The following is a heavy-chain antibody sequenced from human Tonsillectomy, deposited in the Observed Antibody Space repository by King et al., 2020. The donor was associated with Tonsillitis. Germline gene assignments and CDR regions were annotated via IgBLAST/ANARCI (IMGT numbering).Heavy chain of an antibody. Sequence: VQLVESGGDLVQPGGSLRLSCAASGFIFSSYAMSWVRQAPGKGLEWVSVIYSAGSRTYYADSVKGRFTIPRDNSKNSLYLQMSSLRAEDTALYYCAKGSRGDYFDHWGQGTLVTVSS. J-gene: IGHJ4*02. V-gene: IGHV3-23*03. CDR3: AKGSRGDYFDH. CDR2: IYSAGSRT. D-gene: IGHD3-10*01. CDR1: GFIFSSYA.